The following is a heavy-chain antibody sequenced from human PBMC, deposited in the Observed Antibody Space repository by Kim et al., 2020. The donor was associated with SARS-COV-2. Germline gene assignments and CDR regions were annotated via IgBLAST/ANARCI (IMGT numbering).Heavy chain of an antibody. CDR3: ARHGKYEDMLIGYNPHFNY. J-gene: IGHJ4*02. D-gene: IGHD3-9*01. CDR1: SDSISSGSYY. Sequence: SETLSLTCTVSSDSISSGSYYWGWIRQPPGKGLEWIGSIYYSGTTYYNPPLKSRVTISVHTPKNHFSLKLSYVIAADAAVYYCARHGKYEDMLIGYNPHFNYGSQGTLVTLSS. V-gene: IGHV4-39*01. CDR2: IYYSGTT.